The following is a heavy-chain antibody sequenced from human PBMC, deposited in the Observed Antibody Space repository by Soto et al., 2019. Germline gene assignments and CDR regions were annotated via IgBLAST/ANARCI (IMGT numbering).Heavy chain of an antibody. CDR2: INAGNGNT. V-gene: IGHV1-3*01. Sequence: QVQLVQSGAEVKKPGASVKVPCKASGYTFTSYAMHWVRQAPGQRLEWMGWINAGNGNTKYSQKFQGRVTITRDTSANTAYMELSSLRSEDTAVYSCARDTGIVGATTGGFDYWGQGTLVTVSS. J-gene: IGHJ4*02. CDR3: ARDTGIVGATTGGFDY. D-gene: IGHD1-26*01. CDR1: GYTFTSYA.